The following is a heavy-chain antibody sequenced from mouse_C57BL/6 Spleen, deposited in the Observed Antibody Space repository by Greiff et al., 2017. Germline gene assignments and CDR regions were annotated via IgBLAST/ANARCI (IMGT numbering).Heavy chain of an antibody. Sequence: EVQLVESGGGLVQPGGSLSLSCAASGFTFTDYYMSWVRQPPGKALGWLGFIRNQANGYTTEYSASVKGRFTIYRDNSQSILYLQMNALRAEDSATYDCARSPYYSNYAYALGDWGQGTSVTFSS. CDR3: ARSPYYSNYAYALGD. D-gene: IGHD2-5*01. J-gene: IGHJ4*01. CDR2: IRNQANGYTT. V-gene: IGHV7-3*01. CDR1: GFTFTDYY.